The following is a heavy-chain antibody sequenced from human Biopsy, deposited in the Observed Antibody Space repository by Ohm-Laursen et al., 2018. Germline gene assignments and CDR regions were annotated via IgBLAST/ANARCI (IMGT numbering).Heavy chain of an antibody. CDR2: IHYTGSPI. J-gene: IGHJ6*02. V-gene: IGHV3-48*03. D-gene: IGHD2-2*02. CDR3: ARRIPLYGMDV. Sequence: SLRLSCSASGLTFTSYEMNWVRQASGKGLDWVANIHYTGSPIYYADSVRGRFTISRDNGEYSLFLQMNSLRVDDTAVYYCARRIPLYGMDVWGQGTTVTVSS. CDR1: GLTFTSYE.